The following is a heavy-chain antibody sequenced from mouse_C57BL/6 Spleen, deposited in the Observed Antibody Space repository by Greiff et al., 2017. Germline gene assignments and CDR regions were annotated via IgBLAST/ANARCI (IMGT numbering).Heavy chain of an antibody. V-gene: IGHV5-4*01. CDR2: ISDGGSYT. CDR1: GFPFSSYA. J-gene: IGHJ1*03. D-gene: IGHD1-3*01. Sequence: DVHLVESGGGLVKPGGSLKLSCAASGFPFSSYAMSLVRPTPEKRLELVATISDGGSYTYYPDNVKGRFTISRDNAKNNLYLQMSHLKSEDTAMYYCARDGGYKRDRYFDVWGTGTTVTVSS. CDR3: ARDGGYKRDRYFDV.